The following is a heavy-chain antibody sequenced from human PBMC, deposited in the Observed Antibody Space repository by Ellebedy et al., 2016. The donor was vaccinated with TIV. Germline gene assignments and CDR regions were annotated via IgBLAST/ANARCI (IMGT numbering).Heavy chain of an antibody. CDR2: IGTVDDT. J-gene: IGHJ3*01. CDR3: ARERRTLGGFDAFDL. CDR1: GLTLRRSD. Sequence: GGSLRLXXVVSGLTLRRSDMSWVRHTAGEGLEWVASIGTVDDTDYQGSVKGRFIISRDIARNSLYLQMNSLRAGDTAIYYCARERRTLGGFDAFDLWGQGTTVTVSS. V-gene: IGHV3-13*01. D-gene: IGHD6-25*01.